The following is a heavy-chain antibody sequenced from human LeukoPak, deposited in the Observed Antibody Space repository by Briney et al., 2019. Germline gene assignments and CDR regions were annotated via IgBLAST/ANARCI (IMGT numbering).Heavy chain of an antibody. J-gene: IGHJ3*02. CDR2: ISATSSYI. V-gene: IGHV3-21*01. D-gene: IGHD6-19*01. CDR3: ARDKTEQWLVLEAFDI. Sequence: GGSLRLSCAASGFTFSSYSMNWVRQTPGKGLEWVSSISATSSYIYYADSARGRFTISRDNAKNSLYLQMNSLRAEDTAVYYCARDKTEQWLVLEAFDILGQGTVVTVSS. CDR1: GFTFSSYS.